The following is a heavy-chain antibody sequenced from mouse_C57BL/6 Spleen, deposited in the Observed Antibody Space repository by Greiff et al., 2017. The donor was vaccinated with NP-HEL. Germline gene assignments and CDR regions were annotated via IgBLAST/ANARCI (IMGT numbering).Heavy chain of an antibody. J-gene: IGHJ1*03. CDR2: INPSSGYT. V-gene: IGHV1-7*01. Sequence: QVQLKESGAELAKPGASVKLSCKASGYTFTSYWMHWVKQRPGQGLEWIGYINPSSGYTKYNQKFKDKATLTADKSSSTAYMQLSSLTYEDSAVYYCARREAICYDYHWYFEVWGTGTTVTVSS. CDR1: GYTFTSYW. CDR3: ARREAICYDYHWYFEV. D-gene: IGHD2-4*01.